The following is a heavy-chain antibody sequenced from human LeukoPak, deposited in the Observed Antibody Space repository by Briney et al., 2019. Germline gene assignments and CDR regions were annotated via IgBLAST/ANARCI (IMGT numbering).Heavy chain of an antibody. CDR3: VTNWNDSYALY. CDR1: GGSFSGYY. CDR2: INHSGST. V-gene: IGHV4-34*01. Sequence: SETLSLTCAVYGGSFSGYYWSWIRQPPGKGLEWIGEINHSGSTSYNPSLKSRVTISVDTSKNQFSLKLSSVTAADTAVYYCVTNWNDSYALYWGQGTLVTVSS. J-gene: IGHJ4*02. D-gene: IGHD1-20*01.